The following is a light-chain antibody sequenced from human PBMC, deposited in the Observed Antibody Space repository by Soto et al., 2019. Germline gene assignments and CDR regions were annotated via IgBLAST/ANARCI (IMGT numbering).Light chain of an antibody. CDR1: QGVSSSY. CDR3: QQYGSSPLVT. V-gene: IGKV3-20*01. J-gene: IGKJ2*01. CDR2: GAS. Sequence: EIVLTQSPGTLSLSPGERATLSCRASQGVSSSYLAWYQQKPGQAPRLLIYGASIRATGIPDRFSGSGSGTDFTLTIIRVEPDDFAVYYCQQYGSSPLVTFGQGTKLEIK.